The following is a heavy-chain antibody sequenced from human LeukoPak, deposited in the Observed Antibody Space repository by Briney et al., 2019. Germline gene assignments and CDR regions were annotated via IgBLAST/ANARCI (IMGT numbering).Heavy chain of an antibody. CDR2: ISSSSSYI. CDR3: ARDQINPFYYDILTGYYPYYYYGMDV. V-gene: IGHV3-21*01. CDR1: GFTFSSYS. J-gene: IGHJ6*02. D-gene: IGHD3-9*01. Sequence: GGSLRLSCAASGFTFSSYSMNWVRRAPGKGLEWVSSISSSSSYIYYADSVKGRFTISRDNAKNSLYLQMNSLRAEDTAVYYCARDQINPFYYDILTGYYPYYYYGMDVWGQGTTVTVSS.